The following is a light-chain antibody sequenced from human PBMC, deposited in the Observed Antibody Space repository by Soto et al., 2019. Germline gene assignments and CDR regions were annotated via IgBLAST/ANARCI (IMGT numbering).Light chain of an antibody. V-gene: IGLV1-40*01. Sequence: QAVVTQPPPVSGAPGQRVTISCTGSSSNIGAGYDVHWYQQLPGTAPKLLIYGNSNRPSGVPDRFSGSKSGTSASLAITGLQAEDEADYYCQSYDSSLSGNAVFGGGTKLTVL. CDR2: GNS. CDR3: QSYDSSLSGNAV. CDR1: SSNIGAGYD. J-gene: IGLJ2*01.